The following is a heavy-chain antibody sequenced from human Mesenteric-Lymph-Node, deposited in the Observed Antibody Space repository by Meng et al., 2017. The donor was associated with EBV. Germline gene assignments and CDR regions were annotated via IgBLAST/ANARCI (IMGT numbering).Heavy chain of an antibody. CDR3: ARVDLSSGGSCLDP. CDR2: IYYSGST. CDR1: GGSVSSRSYY. J-gene: IGHJ5*02. Sequence: GQLQGSGPGLGKPSGTLSLTSTVSGGSVSSRSYYWSWIRQPPGKGLEYIGYIYYSGSTNYNPSLKSRVTISMDTSKNQVSLKLSSVSAADTAVYYCARVDLSSGGSCLDPWGPGTLVTVSS. V-gene: IGHV4-61*01. D-gene: IGHD2-15*01.